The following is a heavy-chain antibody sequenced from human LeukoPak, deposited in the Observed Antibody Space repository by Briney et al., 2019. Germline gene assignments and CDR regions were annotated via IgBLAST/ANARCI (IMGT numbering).Heavy chain of an antibody. CDR3: AKVPIWFGELTHFDY. V-gene: IGHV3-23*01. Sequence: GGSLRLSCAASGFTFSSCAMSWVRQAPGKGLEWVSAISTSGGRTFYEDSVKGRFTISRDNSKNTLYLQMNSLRAEDTAVYYCAKVPIWFGELTHFDYWGQGTLVTVSS. CDR2: ISTSGGRT. D-gene: IGHD3-10*01. J-gene: IGHJ4*02. CDR1: GFTFSSCA.